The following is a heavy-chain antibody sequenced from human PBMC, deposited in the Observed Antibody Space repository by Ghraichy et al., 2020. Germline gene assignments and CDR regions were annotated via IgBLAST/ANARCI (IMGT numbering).Heavy chain of an antibody. V-gene: IGHV3-9*01. D-gene: IGHD1-1*01. J-gene: IGHJ3*02. CDR3: AKDITERRLYAFDI. CDR1: GFTFDDYA. CDR2: ISWNSGSI. Sequence: GGSLRLSCAASGFTFDDYAMHWVRQAPGKGLEWVSGISWNSGSIGYADSVKGRFTISRDNAKNSLYLQMNSLRAEDTALYYCAKDITERRLYAFDIWGQGTMVTVSS.